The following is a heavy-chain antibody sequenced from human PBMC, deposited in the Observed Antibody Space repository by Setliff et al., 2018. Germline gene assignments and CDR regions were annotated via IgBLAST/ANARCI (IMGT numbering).Heavy chain of an antibody. CDR1: GFSINVYP. J-gene: IGHJ4*02. CDR3: ARGGCSATSCLDY. CDR2: ISPDGSVI. D-gene: IGHD2-2*01. V-gene: IGHV3-74*01. Sequence: PGESLKISCAASGFSINVYPMTWVRQAPGKGLVWVSRISPDGSVIDYADSVEGRFTISRDNAKNTLYLQMNSLRAEDTAVYYCARGGCSATSCLDYWGQGILVTVSS.